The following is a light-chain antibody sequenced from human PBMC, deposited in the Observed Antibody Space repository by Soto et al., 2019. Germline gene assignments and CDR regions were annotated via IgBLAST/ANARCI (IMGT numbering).Light chain of an antibody. CDR3: QQRET. J-gene: IGKJ1*01. CDR1: QSVSSY. CDR2: DAS. Sequence: IVLTQSPATLSLSPGERATLSCRASQSVSSYLGWYQQKPGQPPRLLIYDASNRATGIPARFSGSGSETDFTLTISSREPEDFAVYDCQQRETFXQGTKVDIK. V-gene: IGKV3-11*01.